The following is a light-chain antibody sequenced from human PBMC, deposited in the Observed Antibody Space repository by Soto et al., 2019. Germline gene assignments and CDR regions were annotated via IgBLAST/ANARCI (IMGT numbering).Light chain of an antibody. J-gene: IGKJ1*01. Sequence: EIGLTQSPGTLSLSPGERATLSCRASQSVISNYLAWYQQKPGQAPRLLIYGASSRATGIPDRFSGSGSGTDFTLTISRLEPEDFAVYYCHHYGNSPQTFGQGTKVEIK. CDR2: GAS. CDR1: QSVISNY. V-gene: IGKV3-20*01. CDR3: HHYGNSPQT.